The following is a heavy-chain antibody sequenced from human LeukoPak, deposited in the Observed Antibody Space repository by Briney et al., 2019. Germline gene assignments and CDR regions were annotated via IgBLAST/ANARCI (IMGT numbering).Heavy chain of an antibody. D-gene: IGHD1-1*01. CDR1: GASISNYC. CDR3: ARHERGAENLDY. J-gene: IGHJ4*02. Sequence: PSETLSLTCTVSGASISNYCWSWIRQPPGKGLECIGYVSYGGRTNHNPSLKSRVTISADTSKNQFSLKLTSVTAADTAVYYCARHERGAENLDYWGRGTLVTVSS. CDR2: VSYGGRT. V-gene: IGHV4-59*08.